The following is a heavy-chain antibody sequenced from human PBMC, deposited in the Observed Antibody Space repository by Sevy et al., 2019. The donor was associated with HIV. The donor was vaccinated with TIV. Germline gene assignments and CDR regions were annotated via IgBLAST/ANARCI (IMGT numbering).Heavy chain of an antibody. D-gene: IGHD3-10*01. V-gene: IGHV3-73*01. CDR3: TTFLGVPFDY. Sequence: GGSLRLSCAVSGFNFSVSAMHWVRQASGKGLEWLGRIRSKANNYATAYSTSVKGRFTMSRDDSKSTAYLQMNSLKSEDTALYYCTTFLGVPFDYWGQGALVTVSS. CDR2: IRSKANNYAT. J-gene: IGHJ4*02. CDR1: GFNFSVSA.